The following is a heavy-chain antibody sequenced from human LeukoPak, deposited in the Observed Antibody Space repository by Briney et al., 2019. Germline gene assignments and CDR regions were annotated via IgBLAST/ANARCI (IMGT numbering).Heavy chain of an antibody. D-gene: IGHD6-13*01. CDR3: ARETSSSWYPVGAFDI. CDR1: GFTFSSYA. CDR2: ISSNGGST. J-gene: IGHJ3*02. Sequence: PGGSLRLSCAASGFTFSSYAMHWVRQAPGKGLEYVSAISSNGGSTYYANSVKGRFTISRDNSKNTLYLQMGSLRAEDTAVYYCARETSSSWYPVGAFDIWGQGTMVTVSS. V-gene: IGHV3-64*01.